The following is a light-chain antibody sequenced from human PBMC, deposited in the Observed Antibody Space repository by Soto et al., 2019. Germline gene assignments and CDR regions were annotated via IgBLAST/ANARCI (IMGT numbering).Light chain of an antibody. CDR2: DVS. CDR1: QSTSSW. CDR3: QQYNSYPIT. Sequence: DIQMTQSPSTLSASVGDTVTITCRASQSTSSWLAWYQQKPGKAPKVLIYDVSSLESGVPSRFSGSGYGTEFTLTISSLQPDDFATYYCQQYNSYPITFGQGTRLEIK. J-gene: IGKJ5*01. V-gene: IGKV1-5*01.